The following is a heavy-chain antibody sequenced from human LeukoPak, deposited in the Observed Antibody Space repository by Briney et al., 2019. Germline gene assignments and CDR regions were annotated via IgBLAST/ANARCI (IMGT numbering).Heavy chain of an antibody. D-gene: IGHD6-13*01. CDR2: IRYDESNN. J-gene: IGHJ4*02. CDR3: AKDRVIAGAGEIDY. Sequence: GGSLRLSCVASGFIFSSYGMHWVRQAPGKGLEWVALIRYDESNNYYADSVKGRFTISRDNSKNTLYLQMNSLRVEGTAVYYCAKDRVIAGAGEIDYWGQGTLVTVSS. V-gene: IGHV3-30*02. CDR1: GFIFSSYG.